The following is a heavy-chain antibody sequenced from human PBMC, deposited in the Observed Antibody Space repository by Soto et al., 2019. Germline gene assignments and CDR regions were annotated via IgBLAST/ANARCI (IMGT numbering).Heavy chain of an antibody. CDR3: ARVLSGYYRRGAFDI. J-gene: IGHJ3*02. V-gene: IGHV4-31*03. D-gene: IGHD3-22*01. CDR1: GGSISSGGYY. Sequence: PSETLSLTCTVSGGSISSGGYYWSWIRQHPGKGLEWIGYIYYSGSTYYNPSLKSRVTISVDTSKNQFSLKLSSVTAADTAVYYCARVLSGYYRRGAFDIWGQGTMVTVSS. CDR2: IYYSGST.